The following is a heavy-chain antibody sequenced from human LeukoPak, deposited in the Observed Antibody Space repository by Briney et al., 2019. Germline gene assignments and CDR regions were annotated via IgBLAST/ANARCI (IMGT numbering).Heavy chain of an antibody. J-gene: IGHJ4*02. D-gene: IGHD6-13*01. CDR2: ISYDGMSK. Sequence: GRSLRLSCAASGLIFRDFGMHWVRQAPGKGLEGVAVISYDGMSKYYAGSVKGRFTISRDTSMNTLYLQMNSLSPEDTAIYSCVKDTSRTAAGTTWGSLDYWGQGTLVTVS. V-gene: IGHV3-30*18. CDR3: VKDTSRTAAGTTWGSLDY. CDR1: GLIFRDFG.